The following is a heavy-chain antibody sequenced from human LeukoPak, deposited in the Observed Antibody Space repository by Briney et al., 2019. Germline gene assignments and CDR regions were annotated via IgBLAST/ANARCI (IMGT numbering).Heavy chain of an antibody. CDR3: ARKSGDIVVVPAAPDHYMDV. V-gene: IGHV3-21*01. D-gene: IGHD2-2*01. Sequence: PGGSLRLSCAASGFTFSSYSMNWVRQAPGKGLEWVSSISSSSSYIYYADSVKGRFTISGDNAKNSLYLQMNSLRAEDTAVYYCARKSGDIVVVPAAPDHYMDVWGKGTTVTVSS. CDR2: ISSSSSYI. J-gene: IGHJ6*03. CDR1: GFTFSSYS.